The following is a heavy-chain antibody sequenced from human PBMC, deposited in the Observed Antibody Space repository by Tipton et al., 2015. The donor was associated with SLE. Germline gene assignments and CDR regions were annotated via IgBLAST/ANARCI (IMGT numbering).Heavy chain of an antibody. V-gene: IGHV4-61*02. Sequence: LRLSCTVSGGSISSGSYYWSWIRQPAGKGLEWIGRIYTSGSTNYNPSLKSRVTISVDTSKNQFSLKLSSVTAADTAVYYCARVGHSTPDYWGQGTLVTVSS. CDR1: GGSISSGSYY. J-gene: IGHJ4*02. D-gene: IGHD2-2*01. CDR3: ARVGHSTPDY. CDR2: IYTSGST.